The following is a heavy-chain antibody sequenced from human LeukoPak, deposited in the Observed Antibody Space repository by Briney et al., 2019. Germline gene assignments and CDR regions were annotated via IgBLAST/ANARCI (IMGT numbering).Heavy chain of an antibody. J-gene: IGHJ4*02. D-gene: IGHD3-22*01. CDR3: ARLDSSGYYVDY. Sequence: PSETLSLTCTVSGGSISSSSYYWGWIRQPPGTGLEWIGSIYYSGSTYYNPSLKSRVTISVDTSKNQFSLKLSSVTAADTAVYYCARLDSSGYYVDYWGQGTLVTVSS. CDR1: GGSISSSSYY. V-gene: IGHV4-39*07. CDR2: IYYSGST.